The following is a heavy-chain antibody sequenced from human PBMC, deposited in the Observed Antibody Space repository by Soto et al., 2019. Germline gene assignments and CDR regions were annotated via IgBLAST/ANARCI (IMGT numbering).Heavy chain of an antibody. CDR2: IAYDGSNA. J-gene: IGHJ6*02. D-gene: IGHD2-15*01. CDR3: ARGDREDILVVVGARPGEYGIDI. Sequence: QVQLVESGGGVVQPGGSLRLSCAASGFTFRNHAMHWVRQAPGKGLVCLAVIAYDGSNAFYRDSVKGRYTISRDNSKNTLYQHLTSLRSEDTGVYYCARGDREDILVVVGARPGEYGIDIWGPGTTVTVSS. V-gene: IGHV3-30-3*01. CDR1: GFTFRNHA.